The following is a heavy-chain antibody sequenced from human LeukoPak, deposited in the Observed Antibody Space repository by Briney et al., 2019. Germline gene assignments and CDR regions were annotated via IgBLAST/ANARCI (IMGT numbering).Heavy chain of an antibody. D-gene: IGHD2-15*01. CDR1: GYTFTSYG. Sequence: ASVKVSCKASGYTFTSYGISWVRQAPGQGLEWMGWINPNSGGTNYAQKFQGRVTMTRDTSIATAYMELTSLRSDDTAVYYCARGFRLAAIEDCFDPWGQGTLVTVSS. CDR3: ARGFRLAAIEDCFDP. CDR2: INPNSGGT. J-gene: IGHJ5*02. V-gene: IGHV1-2*02.